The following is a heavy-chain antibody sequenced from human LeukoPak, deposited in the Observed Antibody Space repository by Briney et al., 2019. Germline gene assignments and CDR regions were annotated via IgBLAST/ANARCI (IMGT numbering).Heavy chain of an antibody. J-gene: IGHJ6*03. CDR1: GFTFSDYY. D-gene: IGHD2-2*01. V-gene: IGHV3-11*04. CDR3: AREGRCSSTSCDATYYYMDV. Sequence: PGGSLRLSCAASGFTFSDYYMNWIRRAPGKGLEWVSYITSSGGTIYYADYVKGRFTISRDNAKNSLYLQMNSLRAEDTGVYYCAREGRCSSTSCDATYYYMDVWGQGTTVTVSS. CDR2: ITSSGGTI.